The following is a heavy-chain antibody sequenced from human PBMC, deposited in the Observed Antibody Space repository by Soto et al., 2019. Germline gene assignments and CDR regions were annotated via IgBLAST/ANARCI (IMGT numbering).Heavy chain of an antibody. J-gene: IGHJ4*02. CDR1: GFTFSSYW. V-gene: IGHV3-74*01. CDR3: ARGFEF. Sequence: EVQLVESGGGLVQPGGSLRLSCAASGFTFSSYWMHWVRQAPGKGLVWVSRISGDGFNTNYADSVRGRFTISRDNAKNTLYLQMNSLTAEDTAVYYCARGFEFRGQGTLVTVSS. CDR2: ISGDGFNT.